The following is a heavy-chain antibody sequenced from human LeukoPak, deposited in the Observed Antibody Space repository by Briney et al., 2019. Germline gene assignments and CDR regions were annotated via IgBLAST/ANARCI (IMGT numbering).Heavy chain of an antibody. D-gene: IGHD3-10*01. CDR3: AKDIEGSGSTKWFDP. Sequence: GGSLRLSCAASGFTFSSYNMNWVRQAPGKGLEWVSSISSSSSYIYYADSVKGRFTISRDNAKNSLYLQMNSLRAEDTALYYCAKDIEGSGSTKWFDPWGQGTLVTVSS. CDR2: ISSSSSYI. V-gene: IGHV3-21*04. J-gene: IGHJ5*02. CDR1: GFTFSSYN.